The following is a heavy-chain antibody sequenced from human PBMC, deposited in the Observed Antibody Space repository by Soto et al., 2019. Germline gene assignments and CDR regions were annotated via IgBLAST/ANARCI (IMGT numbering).Heavy chain of an antibody. CDR2: IYATGTT. Sequence: PSETLSLTCTVSGASISGFYWSWIRKSDGKGLEWIGRIYATGTTDYNPSLKSRVMMSVDTSKKQFSLKLRSVTAADTAVYYCVRDGTKTLRDWFDPWGQGMSVTVSS. D-gene: IGHD1-1*01. CDR1: GASISGFY. V-gene: IGHV4-4*07. J-gene: IGHJ5*02. CDR3: VRDGTKTLRDWFDP.